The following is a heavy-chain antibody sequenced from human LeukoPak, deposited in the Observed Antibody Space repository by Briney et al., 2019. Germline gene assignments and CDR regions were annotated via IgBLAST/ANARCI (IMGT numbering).Heavy chain of an antibody. CDR2: IYYSGST. J-gene: IGHJ4*02. V-gene: IGHV4-39*01. CDR1: GGSISSNSYY. D-gene: IGHD3-3*01. Sequence: SETLSLTCAVSGGSISSNSYYWGWIRQPPGKGLGWIGSIYYSGSTYYNPSLKSRVTISVDTSKNQFSLKLSSVTAADTAVYYCARTPYYDFWSGYFRFNYWGQGTLVTVSS. CDR3: ARTPYYDFWSGYFRFNY.